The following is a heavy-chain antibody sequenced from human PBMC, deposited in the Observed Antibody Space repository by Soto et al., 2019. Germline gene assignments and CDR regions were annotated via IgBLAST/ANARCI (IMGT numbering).Heavy chain of an antibody. CDR1: GFTFSSYA. D-gene: IGHD2-2*02. CDR3: AKGSSIVVVPAAIRRYYYGMDV. J-gene: IGHJ6*02. V-gene: IGHV3-23*01. Sequence: GGSLRLSCAASGFTFSSYAMSWVRQAPGKGLEWVSAISGSGGSTYYPDSVKGRLTISSDNSKNTLYLQMNSLRAEDTAVYYGAKGSSIVVVPAAIRRYYYGMDVWGQGTTVTVSS. CDR2: ISGSGGST.